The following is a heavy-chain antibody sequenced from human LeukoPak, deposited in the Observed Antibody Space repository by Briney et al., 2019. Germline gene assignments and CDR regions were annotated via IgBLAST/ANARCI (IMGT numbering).Heavy chain of an antibody. J-gene: IGHJ6*02. Sequence: SETLSLTCAVYGGSFSGYYWSWIRQPPGKGLEWIGEINHSGSTNYNPSLKSRVTISVDTSKNQFSLKLSSVTAADTAVYYCVRGSWNTAMDYYYYGMDIWGQGTTVTVSS. CDR1: GGSFSGYY. V-gene: IGHV4-34*01. D-gene: IGHD5-18*01. CDR2: INHSGST. CDR3: VRGSWNTAMDYYYYGMDI.